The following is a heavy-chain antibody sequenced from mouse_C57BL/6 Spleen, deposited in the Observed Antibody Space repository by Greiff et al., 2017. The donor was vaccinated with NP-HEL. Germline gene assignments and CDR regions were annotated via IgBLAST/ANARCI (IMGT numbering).Heavy chain of an antibody. J-gene: IGHJ1*03. CDR3: ARERSNRDWYFDV. CDR1: GYSITSGYY. CDR2: ISYDGSN. Sequence: EVQLQQSGPGLVKPSQSLSLTCSVTGYSITSGYYWNWIRQFPGNKLEWMGYISYDGSNNYHPSLKNRIPITRDTSKNQFFLKLNSVTTEDTATYYCARERSNRDWYFDVWGTGTTVTVSS. D-gene: IGHD2-5*01. V-gene: IGHV3-6*01.